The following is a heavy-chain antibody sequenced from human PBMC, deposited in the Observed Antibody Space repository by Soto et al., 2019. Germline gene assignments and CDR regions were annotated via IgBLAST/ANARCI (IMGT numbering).Heavy chain of an antibody. V-gene: IGHV3-30*18. CDR2: ISHDGSKK. J-gene: IGHJ4*02. Sequence: QVQLVESGGGVVQPGRSLRLSCAASGFTFSTYGMHWVRQAPGKGLGWVAVISHDGSKKYYADSVKGRFTISRDNSKNTLYLQMNSLKPEDTAVYYCANGYRSGWYYFDYWGQGTLVTVSS. D-gene: IGHD6-19*01. CDR1: GFTFSTYG. CDR3: ANGYRSGWYYFDY.